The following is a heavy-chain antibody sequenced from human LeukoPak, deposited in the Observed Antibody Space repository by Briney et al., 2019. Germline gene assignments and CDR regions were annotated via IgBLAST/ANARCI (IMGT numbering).Heavy chain of an antibody. CDR3: ARDAFSRISVFGVVSDDFDI. CDR1: GFTFSSYW. CDR2: IKQDGGEK. J-gene: IGHJ3*02. Sequence: GGSLRLSCAASGFTFSSYWMSWVRQAPGKGPERVANIKQDGGEKYYVDSVKGRFTISRDNAKNSLYLQMNSLRAEDTAVYYCARDAFSRISVFGVVSDDFDIWGQGTMVTVSS. D-gene: IGHD3-3*01. V-gene: IGHV3-7*01.